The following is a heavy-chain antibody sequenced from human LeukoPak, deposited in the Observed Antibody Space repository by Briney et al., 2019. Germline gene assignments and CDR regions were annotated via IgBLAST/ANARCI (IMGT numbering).Heavy chain of an antibody. J-gene: IGHJ6*03. D-gene: IGHD5-18*01. CDR2: ISSSGSTI. CDR1: GFTFSSYE. Sequence: GGSLRPSCAASGFTFSSYEMNWVRQAPGKGLEWVSCISSSGSTIYYADSVKGRFTISRDNAKNSLYLQMNSLRAEATAVYYCVRVGYSYGYYYYYMDVWGKGTTVTVSS. CDR3: VRVGYSYGYYYYYMDV. V-gene: IGHV3-48*03.